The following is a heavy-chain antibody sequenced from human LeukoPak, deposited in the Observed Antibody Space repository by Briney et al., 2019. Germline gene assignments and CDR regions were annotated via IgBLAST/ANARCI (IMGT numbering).Heavy chain of an antibody. J-gene: IGHJ3*02. CDR1: GYTFTSYG. V-gene: IGHV1-18*01. Sequence: GASVKVSCKASGYTFTSYGISWVRQAPGQGLEWMGWISAYNGNTNYAQKLQGRVTMTTDTSTSTAYMELRSLRSDDTAVYYCARVENSSGRPTNEDAFDIWGQGTMVTVSS. CDR2: ISAYNGNT. D-gene: IGHD6-19*01. CDR3: ARVENSSGRPTNEDAFDI.